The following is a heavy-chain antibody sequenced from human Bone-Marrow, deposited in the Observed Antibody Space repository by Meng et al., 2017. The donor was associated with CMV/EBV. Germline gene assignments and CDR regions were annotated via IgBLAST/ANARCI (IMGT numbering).Heavy chain of an antibody. CDR2: INPSGGST. J-gene: IGHJ4*02. Sequence: ASAKVFCKASGYTFTSYYMHWVRQAPGQGLEWMGIINPSGGSTSYAQKFQGRVTMTRDTSTSTVYMELSSLRSEDTAVYYCARVQRGLAAAGGFDYWGQRTLVTVSS. CDR1: GYTFTSYY. V-gene: IGHV1-46*01. CDR3: ARVQRGLAAAGGFDY. D-gene: IGHD6-13*01.